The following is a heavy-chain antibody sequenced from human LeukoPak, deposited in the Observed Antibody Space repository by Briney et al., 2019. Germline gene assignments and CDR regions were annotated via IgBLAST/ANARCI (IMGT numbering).Heavy chain of an antibody. CDR1: GGSISSSGYY. V-gene: IGHV4-39*01. Sequence: SETLSLTCIVSGGSISSSGYYWDWTREPPGKGLEWIGHFYYTGSTYYNPSLKSRITISVDTSKNQFSLQLHSVTAADTAVYYCARHSRSGDGDYESAFDMWGQGTMVTVS. CDR2: FYYTGST. CDR3: ARHSRSGDGDYESAFDM. J-gene: IGHJ3*02. D-gene: IGHD4-17*01.